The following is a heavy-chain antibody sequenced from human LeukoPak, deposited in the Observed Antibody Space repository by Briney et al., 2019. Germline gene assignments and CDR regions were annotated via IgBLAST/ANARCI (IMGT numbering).Heavy chain of an antibody. V-gene: IGHV3-23*01. D-gene: IGHD3-3*01. CDR3: ARDRTTITIFGVALNYGMDV. J-gene: IGHJ6*02. Sequence: GGSLRLSCAASGFTFSSYSMNWVRQAPGKGLEWVSAISGSGGSTYYADSVKGRFTISRDNSKNTLYLQMNSLRAEDTAVYYCARDRTTITIFGVALNYGMDVWGQGTTVTVSS. CDR2: ISGSGGST. CDR1: GFTFSSYS.